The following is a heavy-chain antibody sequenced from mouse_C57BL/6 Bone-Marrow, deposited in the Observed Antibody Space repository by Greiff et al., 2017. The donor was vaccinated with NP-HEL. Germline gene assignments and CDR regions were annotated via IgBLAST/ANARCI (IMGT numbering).Heavy chain of an antibody. Sequence: QVHVKQSGAELARPGASVKLSCKASGYTFTSYGISWVKQRTGQGLEWIGEIYPRSGNTYYNEKFKGKATLTADKSSSTAYMELRSLTSEDSAVYFCARSRAYYYGSSYVWWYFDVWGTGTTVTVSS. CDR1: GYTFTSYG. D-gene: IGHD1-1*01. CDR2: IYPRSGNT. V-gene: IGHV1-81*01. CDR3: ARSRAYYYGSSYVWWYFDV. J-gene: IGHJ1*03.